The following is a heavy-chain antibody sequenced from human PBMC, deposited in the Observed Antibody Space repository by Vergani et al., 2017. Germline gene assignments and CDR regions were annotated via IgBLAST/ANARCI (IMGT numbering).Heavy chain of an antibody. D-gene: IGHD3-9*01. CDR3: ARGDYGILTGYRY. CDR2: INPSGGHT. CDR1: GYTFSNHY. V-gene: IGHV1-46*03. J-gene: IGHJ4*02. Sequence: QVQVVQSGAEVKKSGASVKVSCKTSGYTFSNHYMHWARQAPGQGLEWMGIINPSGGHTNYAHKFQGRVTMTRDTSTSTVYMELSSLRSEDTAIYYCARGDYGILTGYRYWGQGTLVTVSA.